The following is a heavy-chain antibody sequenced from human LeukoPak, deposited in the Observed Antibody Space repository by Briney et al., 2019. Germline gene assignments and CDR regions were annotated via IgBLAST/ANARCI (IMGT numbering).Heavy chain of an antibody. CDR3: AKDWGVEGDSKRGFDY. CDR2: LSGSGGNT. Sequence: PGGSLRLSCSASGFTFSSYAMNWVRQVPGKGLEWVSVLSGSGGNTFYVDSVKGRFTISRDNSKNTPYLQMNSLRAEDTAVYYCAKDWGVEGDSKRGFDYWGQGTLVTVSS. D-gene: IGHD4-11*01. V-gene: IGHV3-23*01. J-gene: IGHJ4*02. CDR1: GFTFSSYA.